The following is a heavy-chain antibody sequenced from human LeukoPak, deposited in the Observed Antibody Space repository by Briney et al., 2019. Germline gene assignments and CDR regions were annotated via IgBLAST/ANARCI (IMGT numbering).Heavy chain of an antibody. CDR2: ISYDGSNK. D-gene: IGHD2-2*01. J-gene: IGHJ4*02. V-gene: IGHV3-30*18. Sequence: GGSLRLSCAASGFTFSSYGMHWVRQAPGKGLEWVAVISYDGSNKYYADSVKGRFTISRDNSKNTLYLQMNSLRAEDTAVYCCAKDLGTSLRKGYFDYWGQGTLVTVSS. CDR1: GFTFSSYG. CDR3: AKDLGTSLRKGYFDY.